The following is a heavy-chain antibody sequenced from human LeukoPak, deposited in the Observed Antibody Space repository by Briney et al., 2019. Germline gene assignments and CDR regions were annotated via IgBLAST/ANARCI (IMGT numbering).Heavy chain of an antibody. Sequence: SETLSLTCTVSGGSITGYYRDWIRQPAGQGLEWLGRVYSSGVGNYNPSLTSRVTMSVDTSKNQFSLKLTSLTAADTAVYYCAREEFLHEIDSSGYLVYGGQGTLVTVSS. CDR1: GGSITGYY. CDR3: AREEFLHEIDSSGYLVY. J-gene: IGHJ4*02. V-gene: IGHV4-4*07. D-gene: IGHD3-22*01. CDR2: VYSSGVG.